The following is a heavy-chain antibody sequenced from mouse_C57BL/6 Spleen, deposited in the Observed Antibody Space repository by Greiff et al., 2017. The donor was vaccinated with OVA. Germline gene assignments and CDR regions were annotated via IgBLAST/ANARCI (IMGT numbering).Heavy chain of an antibody. CDR2: INPNYGTT. CDR1: GYSFTDYY. Sequence: VQLQQSGPGLVQPGASVKLSCTASGYSFTDYYMNWVQQTNGKSLEWIGVINPNYGTTSSNHKFKGKATLTVDQSSSTAYMQLSGVTSEDSAVYCCSYWYFDVWGTGTTVTVSS. J-gene: IGHJ1*03. CDR3: SYWYFDV. V-gene: IGHV1-39*01.